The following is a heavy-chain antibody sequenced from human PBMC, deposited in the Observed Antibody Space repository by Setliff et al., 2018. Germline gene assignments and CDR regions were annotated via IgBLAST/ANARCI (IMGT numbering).Heavy chain of an antibody. D-gene: IGHD3-22*01. CDR2: IHYSGST. J-gene: IGHJ4*02. CDR3: ARGHCSSGECPNYFDY. CDR1: GASINRDY. V-gene: IGHV4-59*12. Sequence: SETLSLTCSVSGASINRDYWNWIRQPPGKGLEWIGYIHYSGSTNYNPSLKSRVTISVDTSKNPFSLKINSVTAADTAVYYCARGHCSSGECPNYFDYWGQGTLVTVSS.